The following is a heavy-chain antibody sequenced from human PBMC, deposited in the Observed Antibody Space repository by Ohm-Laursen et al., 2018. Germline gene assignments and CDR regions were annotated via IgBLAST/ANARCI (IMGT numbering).Heavy chain of an antibody. D-gene: IGHD4-17*01. V-gene: IGHV3-33*01. CDR3: ARDQNGDYYFDY. CDR2: IWYDGSNK. J-gene: IGHJ4*02. Sequence: SLRLSCAASGFTFSSHAMHWVRQAPGKGLEWVAVIWYDGSNKYYADSVKGRFTISRDNSQNTLYLQMNSLRVEDTALYYCARDQNGDYYFDYWGQGTLVNVSS. CDR1: GFTFSSHA.